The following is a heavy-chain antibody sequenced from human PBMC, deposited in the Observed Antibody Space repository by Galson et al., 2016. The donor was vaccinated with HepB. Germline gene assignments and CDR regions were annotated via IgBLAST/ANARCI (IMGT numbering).Heavy chain of an antibody. CDR3: TTGETHHLIPRAAS. D-gene: IGHD3-16*01. Sequence: SCKASGGTFNTFAFTWMRQAPGQGLEWVGGIIPLFNTPNYAQKLHGRLTINADKATSTAYMELTSLTSEDTAVYYCTTGETHHLIPRAASWGQGTLITVSS. V-gene: IGHV1-69*06. CDR1: GGTFNTFA. J-gene: IGHJ5*02. CDR2: IIPLFNTP.